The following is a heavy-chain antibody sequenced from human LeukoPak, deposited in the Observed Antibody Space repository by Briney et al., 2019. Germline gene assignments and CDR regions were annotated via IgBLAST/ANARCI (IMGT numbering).Heavy chain of an antibody. J-gene: IGHJ4*02. D-gene: IGHD4-17*01. CDR3: ARGHIDYAFDC. CDR1: GFTFDDYG. CDR2: INWNGGST. Sequence: GGSLRLSCAASGFTFDDYGMSWVRQAPGKGLEWVSGINWNGGSTGYADSVKGRFTISRDNAKKPLDLQMNSLRAEDTALYYCARGHIDYAFDCWGQGTLVTVSS. V-gene: IGHV3-20*04.